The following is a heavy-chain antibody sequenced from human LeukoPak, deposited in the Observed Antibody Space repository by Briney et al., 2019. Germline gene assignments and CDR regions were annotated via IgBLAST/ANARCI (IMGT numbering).Heavy chain of an antibody. V-gene: IGHV3-64D*08. CDR3: VRIMYSSGWHWLDP. D-gene: IGHD6-19*01. CDR2: ISSNGGST. J-gene: IGHJ5*02. Sequence: PGGSPRLSCSASGFTFSSYAMHWVRQAPGKGLEYASAISSNGGSTYYADSVKGRFTISRDNSKNTLHLQMSSLRAEDTAVYYCVRIMYSSGWHWLDPWGQGTLVTVSS. CDR1: GFTFSSYA.